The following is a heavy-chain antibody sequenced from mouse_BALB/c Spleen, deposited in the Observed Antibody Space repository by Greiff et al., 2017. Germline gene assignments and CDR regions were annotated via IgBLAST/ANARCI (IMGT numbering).Heavy chain of an antibody. Sequence: QVQLKESGPGLVAPSQSLSITCTVSGFSLTSYGVHWVRQPPGKGLEWLGVIWAGGSTNYNSALMSRLSISKDNSKSQVFLKMNSLQTDDTAMYYCARVPHNWDEAMDYWGQGTSVTVST. V-gene: IGHV2-9*02. CDR1: GFSLTSYG. D-gene: IGHD4-1*02. J-gene: IGHJ4*01. CDR3: ARVPHNWDEAMDY. CDR2: IWAGGST.